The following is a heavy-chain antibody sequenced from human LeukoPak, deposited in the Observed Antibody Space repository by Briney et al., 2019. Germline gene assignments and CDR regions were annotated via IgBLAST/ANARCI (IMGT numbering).Heavy chain of an antibody. Sequence: ASVKVSCKASGYPFNLYGITWVRQAPGQGLEWLGWISPHTANTNYVQNLQDRVTLTTDTSTSTAYMELRSLRSDDTAVYYCARGGGSRDIVVVPAAIWFDPWGQGTLVTVSS. CDR1: GYPFNLYG. V-gene: IGHV1-18*01. CDR2: ISPHTANT. J-gene: IGHJ5*02. CDR3: ARGGGSRDIVVVPAAIWFDP. D-gene: IGHD2-2*02.